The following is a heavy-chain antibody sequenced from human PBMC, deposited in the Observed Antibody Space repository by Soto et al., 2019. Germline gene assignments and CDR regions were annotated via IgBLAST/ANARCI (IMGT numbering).Heavy chain of an antibody. CDR1: GGSISSGDDY. D-gene: IGHD4-17*01. J-gene: IGHJ4*02. CDR2: ISYSGST. Sequence: QVQLQESGPGLVKPSQTLSLTCTVSGGSISSGDDYWSWIRQPPGNGLERIGYISYSGSTYYNPSLKSRVTKSVDTSKNLFSLKLSSVTAADTAVYYCARALGDYGDQYYFDYWGQGTLVTVSS. CDR3: ARALGDYGDQYYFDY. V-gene: IGHV4-30-4*01.